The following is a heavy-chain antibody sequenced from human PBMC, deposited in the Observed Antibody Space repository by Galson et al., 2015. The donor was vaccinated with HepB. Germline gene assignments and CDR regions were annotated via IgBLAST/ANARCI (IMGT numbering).Heavy chain of an antibody. J-gene: IGHJ4*02. V-gene: IGHV4-30-2*01. CDR1: GGSISSGGYS. CDR3: ARAYSNGPFEY. CDR2: IYHSGST. Sequence: LSLTCAVSGGSISSGGYSWSWIRQPPGKGLEWIGYIYHSGSTYYNPSLKSRVTISVDRSKNQFSLKLSSVTAADTAVYYCARAYSNGPFEYWGQGTLVTVSS. D-gene: IGHD5-18*01.